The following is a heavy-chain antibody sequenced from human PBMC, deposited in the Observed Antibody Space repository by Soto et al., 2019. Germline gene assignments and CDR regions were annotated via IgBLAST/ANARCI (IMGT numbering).Heavy chain of an antibody. CDR2: VSHGGST. Sequence: QVQLQESGPGLVKPSETLSLSCTVSGGSISSNCYWVWIRQPPGKGLEWVGMVSHGGSTYYNPSLESRVSISGDTSKNQFSLKLTSVTAADTSDYYCANYCDSNGLSPGAFEIWGQGTMVTVSS. D-gene: IGHD3-22*01. CDR3: ANYCDSNGLSPGAFEI. V-gene: IGHV4-39*01. CDR1: GGSISSNCY. J-gene: IGHJ3*02.